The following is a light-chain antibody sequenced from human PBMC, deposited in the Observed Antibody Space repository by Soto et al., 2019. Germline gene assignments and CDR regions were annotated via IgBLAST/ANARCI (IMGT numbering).Light chain of an antibody. CDR1: SSDVGGYKY. J-gene: IGLJ3*02. Sequence: QSALTQPASVSGSPGQSITIPCTGTSSDVGGYKYVSWYQQVPGKVPKLIIFEVHNRPSGISNRFSGSKSGNTASLTISGVEPEDEGDYYCCSKTSTNTLVFGGGTKVTVL. CDR2: EVH. V-gene: IGLV2-14*01. CDR3: CSKTSTNTLV.